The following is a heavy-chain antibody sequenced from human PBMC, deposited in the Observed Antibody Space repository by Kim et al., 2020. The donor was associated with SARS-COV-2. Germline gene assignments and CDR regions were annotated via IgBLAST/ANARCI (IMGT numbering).Heavy chain of an antibody. D-gene: IGHD3-10*01. CDR2: ISGDGGSP. CDR1: GFTFDDYA. V-gene: IGHV3-43*02. CDR3: AKETATFVLYYYGSGSFYGMDV. J-gene: IGHJ6*02. Sequence: GGSLRLSCAASGFTFDDYAMHWVRQAPGKGLEWVSLISGDGGSPYYADSVKGRFTISRDNSKNSLYLQMNSLRTEDTALYYCAKETATFVLYYYGSGSFYGMDVWGQGTTVTVSS.